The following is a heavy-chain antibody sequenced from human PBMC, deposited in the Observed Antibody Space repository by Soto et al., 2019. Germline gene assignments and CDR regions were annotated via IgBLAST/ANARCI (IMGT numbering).Heavy chain of an antibody. Sequence: GGSLRLSCAASGFTFSSYEMNWVRQAPGKGLEWVSYISSSGSTIYYADSVKGRFTISRDNSKNTLYLQMNSLRAEDTAVYYCAKEGVVATTPNYYYGMDVWGQGTTVTVSS. CDR3: AKEGVVATTPNYYYGMDV. CDR2: ISSSGSTI. V-gene: IGHV3-48*03. J-gene: IGHJ6*02. D-gene: IGHD5-12*01. CDR1: GFTFSSYE.